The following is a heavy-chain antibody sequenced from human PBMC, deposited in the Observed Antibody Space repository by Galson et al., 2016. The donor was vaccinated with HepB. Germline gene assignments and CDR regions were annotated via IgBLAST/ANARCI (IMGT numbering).Heavy chain of an antibody. CDR2: THHSGST. CDR1: GGSIYNYY. J-gene: IGHJ4*02. D-gene: IGHD5-18*01. V-gene: IGHV4-59*01. CDR3: ARDSYGFTLDY. Sequence: LTCTVSGGSIYNYYWTWIRQTPGKGLEWIGYTHHSGSTLYNPSLRSRVTTSIDMSRNQFSLRLKSVTAADTAVYYCARDSYGFTLDYWGRGTLVTASS.